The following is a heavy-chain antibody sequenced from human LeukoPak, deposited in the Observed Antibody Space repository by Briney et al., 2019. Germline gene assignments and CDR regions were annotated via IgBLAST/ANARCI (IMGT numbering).Heavy chain of an antibody. CDR3: ARDRSSSSWTTEAYFQH. CDR1: GLIFSDYY. V-gene: IGHV3-11*01. Sequence: GGSLRLSCAASGLIFSDYYMSWIRQAPGEWREWVSSISSNRSMIYYAHSVKGRFTISRDNAKTSLYLEMNTLRAEDTAVYFCARDRSSSSWTTEAYFQHWGQGTLVTVSS. D-gene: IGHD6-13*01. CDR2: ISSNRSMI. J-gene: IGHJ1*01.